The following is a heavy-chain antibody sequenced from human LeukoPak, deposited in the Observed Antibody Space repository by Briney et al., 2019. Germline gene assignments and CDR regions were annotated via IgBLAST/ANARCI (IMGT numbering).Heavy chain of an antibody. CDR2: IQSNGRNK. Sequence: GGSLRLSCAASGLIFSSDDMHWVRQAPGKGLEWVAGIQSNGRNKYYVDSVKGRFAISRDNSKSTLYLQVNSLRVEDTALYYCARESEGGTGTSCPDYWGQGTLVTVSS. D-gene: IGHD2-2*01. CDR3: ARESEGGTGTSCPDY. J-gene: IGHJ4*02. V-gene: IGHV3-33*05. CDR1: GLIFSSDD.